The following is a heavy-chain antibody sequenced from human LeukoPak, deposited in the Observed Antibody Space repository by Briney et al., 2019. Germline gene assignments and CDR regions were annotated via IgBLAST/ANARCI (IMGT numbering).Heavy chain of an antibody. Sequence: SETLSLTCAVYGASLNGHYWSWIRQPPGKGLEWIGEGSDVGGTKYNPSFKSRVTISVDTSKNQFSLKLSSVTAADTAVYYCARGRYYYGSGSVFFDFWGQGTLVTVSS. D-gene: IGHD3-10*01. J-gene: IGHJ4*02. V-gene: IGHV4-34*01. CDR3: ARGRYYYGSGSVFFDF. CDR1: GASLNGHY. CDR2: GSDVGGT.